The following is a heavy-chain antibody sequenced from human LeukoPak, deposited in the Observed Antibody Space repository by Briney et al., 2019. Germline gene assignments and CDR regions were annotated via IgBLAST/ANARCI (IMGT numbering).Heavy chain of an antibody. Sequence: PGGSLRLSCAASGFTFSSYWMSWVRQAPGKGLEWVANIKQDGSEKYYVDSVKGRFTISRDNAKNSLYLQMNSLRAEDTAVYYCARGQSTPYSSSSYYFDYWGQGTLVTASS. J-gene: IGHJ4*02. CDR3: ARGQSTPYSSSSYYFDY. V-gene: IGHV3-7*01. CDR1: GFTFSSYW. CDR2: IKQDGSEK. D-gene: IGHD6-6*01.